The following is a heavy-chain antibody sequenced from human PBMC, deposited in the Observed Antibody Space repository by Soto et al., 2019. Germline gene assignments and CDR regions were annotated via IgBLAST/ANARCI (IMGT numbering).Heavy chain of an antibody. J-gene: IGHJ5*02. V-gene: IGHV1-69*01. CDR3: ARVLLGYSYGYRGWFDP. Sequence: QVQLVQSGAEVKKPGSSVKVSCKASGGTFSSYAISWVRQAPGQGLEWMGGIIPIFGTANYAQKFQGRVTITADESTRTAYMELSSLRSEDTAVYYCARVLLGYSYGYRGWFDPWGQGTLVTVSS. CDR2: IIPIFGTA. CDR1: GGTFSSYA. D-gene: IGHD5-18*01.